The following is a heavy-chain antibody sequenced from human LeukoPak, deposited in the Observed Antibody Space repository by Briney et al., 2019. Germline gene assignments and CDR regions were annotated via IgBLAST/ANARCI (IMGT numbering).Heavy chain of an antibody. Sequence: GESLKISCQGSGYNFPIYWIGWVRQMPGQGLEWMGIIYPDDSNTTYGPSFQGQVTISADKSINTAYLEWSSLKASDTAIYYCARQGAAGKYYYYYMDVWGKGTTVTVSS. CDR1: GYNFPIYW. J-gene: IGHJ6*03. D-gene: IGHD6-13*01. CDR3: ARQGAAGKYYYYYMDV. V-gene: IGHV5-51*01. CDR2: IYPDDSNT.